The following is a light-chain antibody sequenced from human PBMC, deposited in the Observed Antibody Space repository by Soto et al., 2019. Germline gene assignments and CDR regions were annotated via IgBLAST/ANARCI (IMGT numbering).Light chain of an antibody. J-gene: IGKJ1*01. CDR3: QQYGSAPQT. Sequence: EIVLTQSPGTLSLSPGERATLSCRASQSVSSSYLAWYQQKPGQAPRLLIYDASSRATGIPDRFSGSGSGTDFHLTISKMEPEDFAVYYCQQYGSAPQTFRQGTKVEIK. CDR1: QSVSSSY. V-gene: IGKV3-20*01. CDR2: DAS.